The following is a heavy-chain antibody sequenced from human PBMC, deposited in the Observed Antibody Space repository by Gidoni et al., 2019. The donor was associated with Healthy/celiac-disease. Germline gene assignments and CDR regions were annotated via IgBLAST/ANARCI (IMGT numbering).Heavy chain of an antibody. CDR3: ARDSGAFDI. D-gene: IGHD3-10*01. Sequence: SSYAMHWVRQAPGKGLEWVAVISYDGSNKYYADSVKGRFTISRDNSKNTLYLQMNSLRAEDTAVYYCARDSGAFDIWGQGTMVTVSS. V-gene: IGHV3-30*04. CDR1: SSYA. J-gene: IGHJ3*02. CDR2: ISYDGSNK.